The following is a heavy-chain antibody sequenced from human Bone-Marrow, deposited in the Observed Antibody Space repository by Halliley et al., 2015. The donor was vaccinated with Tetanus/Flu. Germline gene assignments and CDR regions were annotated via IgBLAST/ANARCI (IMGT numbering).Heavy chain of an antibody. CDR1: GYSFTSYG. Sequence: QLVQSGAEVKKPGASVKVSCKASGYSFTSYGISWVRQAPGQGLEWMGWISVYNGNTDYEQKFQGRLTMTTDTSTSTAYMELRSLRSDDTAGYYCARYALGKNWFDPWGQGPLVTGSS. J-gene: IGHJ5*02. V-gene: IGHV1-18*04. CDR3: ARYALGKNWFDP. D-gene: IGHD7-27*01. CDR2: ISVYNGNT.